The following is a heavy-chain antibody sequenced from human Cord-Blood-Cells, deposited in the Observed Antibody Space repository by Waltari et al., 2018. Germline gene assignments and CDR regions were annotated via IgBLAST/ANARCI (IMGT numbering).Heavy chain of an antibody. V-gene: IGHV3-30*04. J-gene: IGHJ5*02. CDR1: GFTFSRYA. Sequence: QVQLVESGGGVVQPGRSLGLSCAASGFTFSRYAIPWVRQAPGKGLEWVAVISYDGSNKYYADSVKGRFTISRDNSKNTLYLRMNSLRAEDTAVYYCANPSNWFDPWGQGTLVTVSS. CDR2: ISYDGSNK. CDR3: ANPSNWFDP.